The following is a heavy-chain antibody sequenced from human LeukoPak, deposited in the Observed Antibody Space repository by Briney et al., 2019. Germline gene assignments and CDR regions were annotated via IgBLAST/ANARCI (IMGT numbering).Heavy chain of an antibody. CDR1: GGTFSSYA. D-gene: IGHD5-18*01. V-gene: IGHV1-69*05. J-gene: IGHJ6*03. CDR3: ARAPLPYSPVLYYYYYCMDV. CDR2: IIPIFGTA. Sequence: SVKVSCKASGGTFSSYAISWVRQAPGQGLEWMGGIIPIFGTANYAQKFQGRVTITTDESTSTAYMELSSLRSEDTAVYYCARAPLPYSPVLYYYYYCMDVWGKGTTVTVSS.